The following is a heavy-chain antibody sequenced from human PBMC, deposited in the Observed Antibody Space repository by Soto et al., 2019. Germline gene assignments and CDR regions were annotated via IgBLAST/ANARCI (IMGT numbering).Heavy chain of an antibody. J-gene: IGHJ5*02. V-gene: IGHV1-2*02. CDR1: GYTFTGYY. CDR2: INPNSGGT. CDR3: ARGGFTMVRGQKNWFDP. D-gene: IGHD3-10*01. Sequence: ASVKVSCKASGYTFTGYYMHWVRQAPGQGLEWMGWINPNSGGTNYAQKFQGRVTMTRDTSISTAYMELSRLRSDDTAVYYCARGGFTMVRGQKNWFDPWGQGTLVTVSS.